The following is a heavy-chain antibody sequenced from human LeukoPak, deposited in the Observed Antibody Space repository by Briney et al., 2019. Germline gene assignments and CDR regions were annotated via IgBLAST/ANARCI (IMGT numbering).Heavy chain of an antibody. CDR3: ARGVVVPAATDAFDI. CDR2: ISSSSSYI. V-gene: IGHV3-11*06. J-gene: IGHJ3*02. Sequence: GGSLRLSCVASGFTFRDYYMSWIRRAPGKGLEWVSYISSSSSYIDYADSVKGRFTISRDNAKNSLYLQMNSLRAEDTAVYYCARGVVVPAATDAFDIWGQGTMVTVSS. CDR1: GFTFRDYY. D-gene: IGHD2-2*01.